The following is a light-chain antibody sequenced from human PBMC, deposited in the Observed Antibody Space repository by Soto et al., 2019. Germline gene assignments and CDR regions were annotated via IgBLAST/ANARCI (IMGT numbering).Light chain of an antibody. CDR2: GAS. J-gene: IGKJ2*01. V-gene: IGKV3-20*01. CDR1: QSVRNSY. Sequence: EILLTQSPGTLSLSPGERATLSCRASQSVRNSYLAWYQQKPGQAARLLIYGASGRATGISDRFSGSRSGTDFTLTISRLEPEDFAVYYCQQYGSPPYTFGQGTKLEI. CDR3: QQYGSPPYT.